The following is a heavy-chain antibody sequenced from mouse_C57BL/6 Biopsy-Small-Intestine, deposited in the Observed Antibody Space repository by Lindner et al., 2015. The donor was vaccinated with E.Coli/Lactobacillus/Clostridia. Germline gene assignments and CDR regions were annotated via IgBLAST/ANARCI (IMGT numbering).Heavy chain of an antibody. D-gene: IGHD6-1*01. J-gene: IGHJ2*01. Sequence: VQLQVSGPELVKSGASVRISCKASGYSFTGNHMNWVKQSPEKSLEWIGEINPSTGSTTYNQKFRDKATLTVDKPSSTAYMQLSSLTSEDSAVYFCARSLSFDYWGQGTTLTVSS. CDR3: ARSLSFDY. CDR2: INPSTGST. CDR1: GYSFTGNH. V-gene: IGHV1-42*01.